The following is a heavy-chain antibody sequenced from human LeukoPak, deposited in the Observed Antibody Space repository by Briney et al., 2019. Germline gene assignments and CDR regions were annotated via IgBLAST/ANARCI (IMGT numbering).Heavy chain of an antibody. CDR3: ARASGCGGDCYAFDY. CDR2: ISSSSSTI. Sequence: PGGSLRLSCAASGFTFSSYGMNWVRQAPGKGLEWVSYISSSSSTIYYADSVKGRFTISRDNAKNSLYLQMNSLRAEDTAVYYCARASGCGGDCYAFDYWGQGTLVTVSS. J-gene: IGHJ4*02. D-gene: IGHD2-21*01. CDR1: GFTFSSYG. V-gene: IGHV3-48*01.